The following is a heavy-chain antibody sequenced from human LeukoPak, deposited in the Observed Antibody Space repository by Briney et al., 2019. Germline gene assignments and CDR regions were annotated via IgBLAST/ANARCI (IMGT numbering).Heavy chain of an antibody. CDR2: INHSGST. CDR3: ARVVSDCGGDCFKGYFDC. J-gene: IGHJ4*02. V-gene: IGHV4-34*01. Sequence: SETLSLTCAVYGGSFSDNYWSWIRQPPGKGLEWIGEINHSGSTNYNPSLKSRATISVDTSKNQFSLKLSSVTAADTAVYYCARVVSDCGGDCFKGYFDCWGQGTLVTVSS. D-gene: IGHD2-21*02. CDR1: GGSFSDNY.